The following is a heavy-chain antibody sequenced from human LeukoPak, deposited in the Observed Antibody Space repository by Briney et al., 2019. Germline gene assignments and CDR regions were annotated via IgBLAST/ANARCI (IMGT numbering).Heavy chain of an antibody. CDR3: ARESPYGDDCWG. D-gene: IGHD2-21*02. Sequence: PSGTLSLTCTVSGGSIISGGYYWSCIRQQPGKGLEWIGYIYYSGSTEYNPSLKSRVPISVDTQKNHLSPKLSSVTAGDTGVYYCARESPYGDDCWGRGKVTTVSV. J-gene: IGHJ6*03. CDR2: IYYSGST. CDR1: GGSIISGGYY. V-gene: IGHV4-31*03.